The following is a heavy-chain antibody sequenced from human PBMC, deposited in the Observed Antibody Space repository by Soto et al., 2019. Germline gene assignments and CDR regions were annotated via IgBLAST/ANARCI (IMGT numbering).Heavy chain of an antibody. J-gene: IGHJ3*01. CDR2: IYSSGST. CDR1: GFTFSSND. Sequence: VQLVESGGGLIQPGGSLRLSCAASGFTFSSNDMNWGRQAPGKGLEWVSLIYSSGSTYYADSVKGRFTISRDNSKNTLYLQMSSLRAEDTAVYYCATSPLLPGAPWGQGTMVTVSS. CDR3: ATSPLLPGAP. V-gene: IGHV3-53*01. D-gene: IGHD3-22*01.